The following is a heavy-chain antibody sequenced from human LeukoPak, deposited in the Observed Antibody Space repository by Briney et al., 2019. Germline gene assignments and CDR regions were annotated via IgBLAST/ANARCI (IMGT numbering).Heavy chain of an antibody. J-gene: IGHJ4*02. CDR3: ARDNAPYYYGSGTTCYFDY. CDR2: ISAYNGNT. V-gene: IGHV1-18*01. CDR1: GYTFTSYG. Sequence: ASVKVSCKASGYTFTSYGISWVRQAPGQGLEWMGWISAYNGNTNYAQKLQGRVTMTTDTSTSTAYMELRSLRSDDTAVYYCARDNAPYYYGSGTTCYFDYWGQGTLVTVSS. D-gene: IGHD3-10*01.